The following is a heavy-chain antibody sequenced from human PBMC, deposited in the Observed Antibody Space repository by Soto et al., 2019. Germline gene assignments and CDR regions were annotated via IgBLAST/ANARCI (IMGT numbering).Heavy chain of an antibody. J-gene: IGHJ1*01. Sequence: PSETLSLTCAVSGDSISSGGYSWGWIRQPPGKGLEWIGCIYHSGSTYYNPSLRSRVSISVDRSKNQFSLKLSSVTAADTALYFSARQRISVVTQAYLDVGGPGSLVTVSS. CDR3: ARQRISVVTQAYLDV. D-gene: IGHD2-21*02. CDR2: IYHSGST. CDR1: GDSISSGGYS. V-gene: IGHV4-30-2*01.